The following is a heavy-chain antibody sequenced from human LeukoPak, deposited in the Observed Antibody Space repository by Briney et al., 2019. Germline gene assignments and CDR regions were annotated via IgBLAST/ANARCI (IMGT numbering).Heavy chain of an antibody. Sequence: GESLRISCTGSGYSFTSSWISWVRQMPGKGLEWMGIIYPGDSDSRYGPSFQGQVTISADKSISTAYLQWSSLRASDTAMYYCARPNYYDSSGYYDHDYWGQGTLVTVSS. D-gene: IGHD3-22*01. CDR3: ARPNYYDSSGYYDHDY. V-gene: IGHV5-51*01. CDR1: GYSFTSSW. CDR2: IYPGDSDS. J-gene: IGHJ4*02.